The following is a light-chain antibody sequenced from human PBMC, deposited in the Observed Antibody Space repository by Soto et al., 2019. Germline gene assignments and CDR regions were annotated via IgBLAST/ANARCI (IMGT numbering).Light chain of an antibody. CDR3: QQHSHWPPWT. CDR1: ENVRTF. Sequence: EVGLTQSPATPSLSPGERATPSCRASENVRTFVDWYQQKPGQAPRLLIYGASNRATGIPARFSGSGSGTDFTLTISNLEPEDFAVYYCQQHSHWPPWTFGQGTKVDIK. CDR2: GAS. J-gene: IGKJ1*01. V-gene: IGKV3-11*01.